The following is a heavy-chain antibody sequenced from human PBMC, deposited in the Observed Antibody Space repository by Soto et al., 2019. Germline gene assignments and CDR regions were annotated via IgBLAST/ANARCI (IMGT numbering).Heavy chain of an antibody. J-gene: IGHJ6*03. CDR3: AKDTSSSPYYMDV. CDR2: ISGSTGTT. V-gene: IGHV3-23*01. D-gene: IGHD2-2*01. Sequence: PGQGLEWVSEISGSTGTTYYADSVKGRFIISRDNSKNMVHLQMNSLRAEDTAVYYCAKDTSSSPYYMDVWGKGTTVTVSS.